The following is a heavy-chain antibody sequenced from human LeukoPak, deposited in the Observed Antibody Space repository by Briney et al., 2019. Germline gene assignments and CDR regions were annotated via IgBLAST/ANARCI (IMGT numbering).Heavy chain of an antibody. CDR1: GGSISSYY. CDR3: ARDTTPKYYYDSSGYYWFGAFDI. CDR2: IYYSGST. V-gene: IGHV4-59*01. J-gene: IGHJ3*02. Sequence: PSETLSLTCTVSGGSISSYYWSWIRQPPGEGLEWIGYIYYSGSTNYNPSLKSRVTISVDTSKNQFSLKLSSVTAADTAVYYCARDTTPKYYYDSSGYYWFGAFDIWGQGTMVTVSS. D-gene: IGHD3-22*01.